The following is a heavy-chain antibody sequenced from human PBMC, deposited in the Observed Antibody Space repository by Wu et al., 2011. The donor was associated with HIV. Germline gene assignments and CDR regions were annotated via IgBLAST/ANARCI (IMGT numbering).Heavy chain of an antibody. J-gene: IGHJ4*02. CDR1: IHLTTYY. Sequence: EVKKPGLSEGFLQGVWIHLTTYYIHWVRQAPGQGLEWIGIINPSGGSTSYAQKFQGRVTMTRDTSTSTVYMELSSLRSEDTAVYYCARQQYFDWPRGGFDYWGQGTLVTVSS. CDR2: INPSGGST. D-gene: IGHD3-9*01. CDR3: ARQQYFDWPRGGFDY. V-gene: IGHV1-46*01.